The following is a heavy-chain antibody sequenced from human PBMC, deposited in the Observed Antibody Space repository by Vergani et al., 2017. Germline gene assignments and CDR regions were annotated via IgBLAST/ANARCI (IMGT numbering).Heavy chain of an antibody. Sequence: EVQLVESGGGLVKPGGSLRLSCAASGFTFSNAWMSWVRQAPGKGLEWVGRIKSKTDGGTTDYAAPVKGRFTISRDDSKNTLYLQMNSLRTEDTAVYYCTTDFLTTVTFDYWGQGTLVTVSS. CDR1: GFTFSNAW. CDR3: TTDFLTTVTFDY. D-gene: IGHD4-17*01. J-gene: IGHJ4*02. CDR2: IKSKTDGGTT. V-gene: IGHV3-15*01.